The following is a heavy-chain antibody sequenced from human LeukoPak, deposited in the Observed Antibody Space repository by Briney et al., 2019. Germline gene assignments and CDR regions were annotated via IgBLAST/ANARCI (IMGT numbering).Heavy chain of an antibody. D-gene: IGHD3-10*01. CDR1: GGSISSGDYY. V-gene: IGHV4-30-4*01. J-gene: IGHJ4*02. CDR2: IYYSGST. CDR3: AKDQDPHSYGSGSYAPFDY. Sequence: PSETLSLTCTVSGGSISSGDYYWSWIRQPPGKGLEWIGYIYYSGSTYYNPSLKSRVTISVDTSKNQFSLKLSSVTAADTAVYYCAKDQDPHSYGSGSYAPFDYWGQGTLVTVSS.